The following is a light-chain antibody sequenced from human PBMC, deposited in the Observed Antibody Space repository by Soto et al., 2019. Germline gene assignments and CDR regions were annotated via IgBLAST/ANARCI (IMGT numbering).Light chain of an antibody. J-gene: IGKJ2*01. CDR3: EQYNSWPPLYT. CDR2: GAS. Sequence: EIVMTQSPATLSVSPGDGATLSCRASQSVSHNLAWYQQKPGQAPRLLIYGASTRATGIPTRFSGSGSGTEFTLTISSLQSEDFAVYYCEQYNSWPPLYTFGQGTKLEIK. V-gene: IGKV3-15*01. CDR1: QSVSHN.